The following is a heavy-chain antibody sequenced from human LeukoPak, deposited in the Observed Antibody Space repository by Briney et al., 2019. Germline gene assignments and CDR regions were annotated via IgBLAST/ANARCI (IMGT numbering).Heavy chain of an antibody. V-gene: IGHV3-30*18. CDR1: GFTFSSYG. Sequence: PGRSLRLSCAASGFTFSSYGMHWVRQAPGKGLEWVAVISYDGSNKYYADSVRGRFTISRDTSKNTLFLQMNTPAAEATAVYYCAKGRGRWIQLWLLDYWGQGTLVTVSS. D-gene: IGHD5-18*01. J-gene: IGHJ4*02. CDR2: ISYDGSNK. CDR3: AKGRGRWIQLWLLDY.